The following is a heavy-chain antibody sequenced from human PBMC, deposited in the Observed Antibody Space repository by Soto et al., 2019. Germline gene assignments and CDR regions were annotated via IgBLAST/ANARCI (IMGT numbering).Heavy chain of an antibody. V-gene: IGHV3-30-3*01. J-gene: IGHJ6*02. CDR2: ISYDGSNK. CDR3: AREGPRVISLLHYYGMDV. CDR1: GFTFGSYA. Sequence: GAPLRVCCAASGFTFGSYAVHWARQAPRKVLEWVAVISYDGSNKYYADYVKGRFTISRDNSKNTMYLQMKSLRVEDTAVYYCAREGPRVISLLHYYGMDVWGQGTRVTVYS. D-gene: IGHD3-3*02.